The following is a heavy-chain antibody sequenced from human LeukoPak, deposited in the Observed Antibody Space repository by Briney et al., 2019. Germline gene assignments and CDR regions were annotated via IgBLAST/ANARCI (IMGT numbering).Heavy chain of an antibody. V-gene: IGHV3-15*01. CDR2: IKTKTDGGTT. CDR3: TTGGLWYSGRVF. Sequence: RGSLRLSCAASGFTFSNAGMSWVRQAPGKGLEWVGRIKTKTDGGTTAFAAPVKGRFTMSRDDSKNTLYLQMNSLKTEDTAMYYCTTGGLWYSGRVFWGQGTLVTVS. CDR1: GFTFSNAG. D-gene: IGHD3-10*01. J-gene: IGHJ4*02.